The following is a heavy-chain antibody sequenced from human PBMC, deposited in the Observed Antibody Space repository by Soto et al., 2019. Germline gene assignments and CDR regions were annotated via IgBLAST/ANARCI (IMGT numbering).Heavy chain of an antibody. V-gene: IGHV3-48*02. Sequence: PGRSLRLSGLASGFSLSSSGMFWVREASRRGREWSSCMSRSHSAIYYADSVKGRFTMCRDNAKNSIFLQMNSLTDEDRAVYYCATEGPTGYIPYYIETWGKGVPVSVSS. D-gene: IGHD5-12*01. CDR3: ATEGPTGYIPYYIET. J-gene: IGHJ4*02. CDR1: GFSLSSSG. CDR2: MSRSHSAI.